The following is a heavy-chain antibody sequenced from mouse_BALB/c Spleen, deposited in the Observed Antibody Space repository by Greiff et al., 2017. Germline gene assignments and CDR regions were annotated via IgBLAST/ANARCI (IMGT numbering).Heavy chain of an antibody. D-gene: IGHD2-1*01. CDR3: ARDYYGNYDWFAY. CDR1: GYSFTSYY. CDR2: IFPGSGNT. J-gene: IGHJ3*01. Sequence: QVQLQQSGPELVKPGASVKISCKASGYSFTSYYIHWVKQRPGQGLEWIGWIFPGSGNTKYNEKFKGKATLTADTSSSTAYMQLSSLTSEDSAVYFCARDYYGNYDWFAYWGQGTLVTVSA. V-gene: IGHV1-66*01.